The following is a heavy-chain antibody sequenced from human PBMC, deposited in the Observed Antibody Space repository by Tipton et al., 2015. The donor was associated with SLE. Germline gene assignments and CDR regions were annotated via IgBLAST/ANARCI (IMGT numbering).Heavy chain of an antibody. J-gene: IGHJ2*01. CDR2: IYSSGST. CDR1: GGSITSPHSY. V-gene: IGHV4-61*02. D-gene: IGHD4-11*01. CDR3: AREFLNPVTTVHYYFDL. Sequence: TLSLTCTVSGGSITSPHSYWTWIRQSAGKGLEWIGRIYSSGSTNYNPSLNSRITISVDTSKNQFSLNLASVTAADTAVYYCAREFLNPVTTVHYYFDLWGRGTLVTVSS.